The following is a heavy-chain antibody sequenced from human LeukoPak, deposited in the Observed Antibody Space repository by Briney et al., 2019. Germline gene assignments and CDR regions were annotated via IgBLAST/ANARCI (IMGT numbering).Heavy chain of an antibody. CDR1: GYTFTSYG. CDR2: ISAYNGNT. D-gene: IGHD3-3*01. CDR3: ARGGDFWSGYSWFDP. Sequence: ASVKVSCMASGYTFTSYGICWVRQAPGQGLEWMGWISAYNGNTNYAQKLQGRVTMTTDTSTSTAYMELRSLRSDDTAVYYCARGGDFWSGYSWFDPWGQGTLVTVSS. V-gene: IGHV1-18*01. J-gene: IGHJ5*02.